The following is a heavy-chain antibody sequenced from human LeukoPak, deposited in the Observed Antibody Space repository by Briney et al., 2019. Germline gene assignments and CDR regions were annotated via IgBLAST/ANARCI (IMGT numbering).Heavy chain of an antibody. CDR3: ANLYDFWTGDY. D-gene: IGHD3-3*01. V-gene: IGHV3-23*01. Sequence: GGSLRLSCAAPGFTFSSYAMSWVRQAPGKGLEWVSAISGSGGSTYYADSVKGRFTISRDNSKNTLYLQMNSLRAEDTAVYYCANLYDFWTGDYWGQGTLVTVSS. CDR1: GFTFSSYA. J-gene: IGHJ4*02. CDR2: ISGSGGST.